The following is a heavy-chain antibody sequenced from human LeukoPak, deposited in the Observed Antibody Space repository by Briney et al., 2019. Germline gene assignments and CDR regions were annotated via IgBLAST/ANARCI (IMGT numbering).Heavy chain of an antibody. V-gene: IGHV1-46*01. J-gene: IGHJ6*02. Sequence: ASVKVSCKASGYTFTSYYMHWVRQAPGQGLEWMGIINPSGGSTSYAQKFQGRVTMTRDTATSTVYMELSSLRSEDTAVYYCARSVADRGYSYGYGTGYYGMDVCGQATTVTVSS. D-gene: IGHD5-18*01. CDR3: ARSVADRGYSYGYGTGYYGMDV. CDR1: GYTFTSYY. CDR2: INPSGGST.